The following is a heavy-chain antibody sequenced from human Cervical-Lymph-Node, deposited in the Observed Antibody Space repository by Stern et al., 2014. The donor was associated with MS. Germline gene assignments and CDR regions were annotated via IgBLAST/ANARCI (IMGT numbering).Heavy chain of an antibody. J-gene: IGHJ4*02. D-gene: IGHD1-26*01. CDR3: ARGAVWELLGGYYFDY. CDR1: GDSVSSNLAA. V-gene: IGHV6-1*01. CDR2: TYYRSKWYN. Sequence: HVQLMQSGPGLVKPSQTLSLTCSISGDSVSSNLAAWHCIRQSPSRGLEWLLITYYRSKWYNDYAVSVKSRITINPDTSKNQFSLQLNSVTPEDTAVYYCARGAVWELLGGYYFDYWGQGTLVTVSS.